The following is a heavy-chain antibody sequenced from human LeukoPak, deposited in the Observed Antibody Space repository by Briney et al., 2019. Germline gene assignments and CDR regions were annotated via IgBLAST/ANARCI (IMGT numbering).Heavy chain of an antibody. CDR3: ARVGDDSGTYLYYFDY. CDR2: IYYSGST. Sequence: SETLSLTCTVSGGSISSYFWSGIRQSPGKGLEWIGYIYYSGSTNYNPSLKSRVTISVDTSKNQFSLKLSSVTAADTAVYYCARVGDDSGTYLYYFDYWGQGTLVTVSS. J-gene: IGHJ4*02. CDR1: GGSISSYF. V-gene: IGHV4-59*01. D-gene: IGHD1-26*01.